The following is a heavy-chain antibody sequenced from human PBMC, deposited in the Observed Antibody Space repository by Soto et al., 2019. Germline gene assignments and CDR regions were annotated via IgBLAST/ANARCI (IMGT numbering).Heavy chain of an antibody. Sequence: PGGSLRLSCAASGFTFSSYAMHWVRQAPGKGLEWVAVISYDGSNKYYADSVKGRFTISRDNSKNTLYLQMNSLRAEDTAVYYCARSKSRTYYYDSSGFYYWGQGTLVTVSS. CDR3: ARSKSRTYYYDSSGFYY. V-gene: IGHV3-30-3*01. J-gene: IGHJ4*02. CDR1: GFTFSSYA. CDR2: ISYDGSNK. D-gene: IGHD3-22*01.